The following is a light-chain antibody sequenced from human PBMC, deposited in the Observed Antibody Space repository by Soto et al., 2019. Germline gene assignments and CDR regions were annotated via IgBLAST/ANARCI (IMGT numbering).Light chain of an antibody. CDR2: AAS. J-gene: IGKJ4*01. CDR3: QQYDSAPHT. V-gene: IGKV3-20*01. Sequence: EVVLAQSPGTLSLSPGERATLSCRASQSVSSSQLAWFQQKPGQAPRLLIYAASWRASGIPDMFSGSGSGPDFTLTISRLEPADFAVYYCQQYDSAPHTFGGGTKVEIK. CDR1: QSVSSSQ.